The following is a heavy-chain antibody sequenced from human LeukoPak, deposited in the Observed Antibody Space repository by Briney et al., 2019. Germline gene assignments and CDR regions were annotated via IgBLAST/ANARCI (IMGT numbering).Heavy chain of an antibody. J-gene: IGHJ4*02. D-gene: IGHD3-16*01. CDR3: ARDSPRGELWHYYFDY. CDR1: GFTFSSYA. V-gene: IGHV3-30*04. Sequence: PGRSLRLSCAASGFTFSSYAMHWVRQAPGKGLEWVAVISYDGSNKYYADSVKGRFTISRDNSKNTLYLQMNSLRAGDTAVYYCARDSPRGELWHYYFDYWGQGTLVTVSS. CDR2: ISYDGSNK.